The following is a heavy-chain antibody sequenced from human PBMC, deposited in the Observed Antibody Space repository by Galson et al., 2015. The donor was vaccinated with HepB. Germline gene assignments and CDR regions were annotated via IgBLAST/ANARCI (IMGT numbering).Heavy chain of an antibody. D-gene: IGHD1-7*01. CDR2: IYTSGST. Sequence: TLSLTCTVSGDSISSGSYYWSWIRQPAGRGLEWIGRIYTSGSTKYNPSLKSRVTMSVDTSKNQFSLKLSSVTAADTAVYYCARGPSTGNYLFFDYWGQGTLVTVSS. CDR3: ARGPSTGNYLFFDY. CDR1: GDSISSGSYY. V-gene: IGHV4-61*02. J-gene: IGHJ4*02.